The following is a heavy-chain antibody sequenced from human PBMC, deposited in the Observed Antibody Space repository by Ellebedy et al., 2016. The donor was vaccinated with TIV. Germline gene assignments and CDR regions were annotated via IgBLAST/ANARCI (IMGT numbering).Heavy chain of an antibody. Sequence: PGGSLRLSCAASGINFGGHAMKWVRQAPGKGLEWVSSIGSSAYTTHYADSVKGRFTISRDNSRNTLYLQMNSLRGEDTAVYLCAKDLRYTTGWGGALDIWGQGAMVTVSS. J-gene: IGHJ3*02. CDR2: IGSSAYTT. CDR1: GINFGGHA. CDR3: AKDLRYTTGWGGALDI. D-gene: IGHD2-8*02. V-gene: IGHV3-23*01.